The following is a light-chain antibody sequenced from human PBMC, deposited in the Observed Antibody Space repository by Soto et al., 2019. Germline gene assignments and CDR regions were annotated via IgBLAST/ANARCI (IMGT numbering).Light chain of an antibody. V-gene: IGKV1-5*01. J-gene: IGKJ5*01. CDR2: DAS. Sequence: DIQMTQSPSTLSASVGDRFTIACRASQAIGSWLAWYQQKPGQAPKVLIYDASTLESGVPSRFSGSGSGADFTLTISSLQPEDFATYYCQHFNNYPTFGQGTRLEI. CDR1: QAIGSW. CDR3: QHFNNYPT.